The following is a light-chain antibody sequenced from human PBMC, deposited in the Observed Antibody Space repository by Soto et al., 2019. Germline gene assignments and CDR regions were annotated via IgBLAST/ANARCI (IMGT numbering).Light chain of an antibody. Sequence: EIVLTQSPGTLSLSPGERATLSCRASQSVSSNYLAWYQQKPGQAPRLLIYGASSRATGIPDRVSGSGSATDFTLTISRLEPEDFAVYYCQQYGSSPFTFGPGTKVDIK. CDR2: GAS. CDR3: QQYGSSPFT. CDR1: QSVSSNY. V-gene: IGKV3-20*01. J-gene: IGKJ3*01.